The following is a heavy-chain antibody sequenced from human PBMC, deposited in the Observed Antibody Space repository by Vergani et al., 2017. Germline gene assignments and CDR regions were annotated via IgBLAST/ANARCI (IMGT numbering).Heavy chain of an antibody. CDR1: GFTFDDYA. V-gene: IGHV3-9*01. CDR3: AKEAYCSSTSCPSWFDP. J-gene: IGHJ5*02. Sequence: EVQLVESGGGLVQPGRSLRLSCAASGFTFDDYAMHWVRQAPGKGLEWVSGISWNSGSIGYADSVKGRFTISRDNAKNSLYLQMNSLRAEDTALYYCAKEAYCSSTSCPSWFDPWGQGTLVTVYS. CDR2: ISWNSGSI. D-gene: IGHD2-2*01.